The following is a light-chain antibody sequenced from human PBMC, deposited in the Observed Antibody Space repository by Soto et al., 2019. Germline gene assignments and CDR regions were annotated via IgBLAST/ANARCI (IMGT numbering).Light chain of an antibody. CDR2: EVT. CDR3: SSFAGTNAPYV. Sequence: QSALTQPPSASGSPGQSVTISCTGTSSDIGGYDYVSWYQQHPGKAPKLMIYEVTKQPSGVPDRFSGSKSGNTASLTVSGLQAEDEADYFCSSFAGTNAPYVFGSGTKLTVL. CDR1: SSDIGGYDY. J-gene: IGLJ1*01. V-gene: IGLV2-8*01.